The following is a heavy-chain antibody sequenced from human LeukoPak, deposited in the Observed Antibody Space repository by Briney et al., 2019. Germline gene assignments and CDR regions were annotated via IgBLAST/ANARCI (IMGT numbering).Heavy chain of an antibody. Sequence: RSGGSLRLSCAASGFTFDDYGMSWVRQAPGKGLEWVSGINWNGGSTGYADSVKGRFTISRDNSKNTLYLQMNSLRAEDTAVYYCAKDVHYYGSGRGYMDVWGKGTTVTVSS. V-gene: IGHV3-20*04. D-gene: IGHD3-10*01. CDR3: AKDVHYYGSGRGYMDV. J-gene: IGHJ6*03. CDR2: INWNGGST. CDR1: GFTFDDYG.